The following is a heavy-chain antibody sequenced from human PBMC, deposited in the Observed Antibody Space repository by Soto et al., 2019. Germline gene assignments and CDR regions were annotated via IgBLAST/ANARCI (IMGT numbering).Heavy chain of an antibody. V-gene: IGHV4-34*01. J-gene: IGHJ6*02. CDR2: INHSGST. CDR3: ANLAGQLYYYYGMDV. D-gene: IGHD6-13*01. Sequence: TLSLTCAVYGGSFSGYYWSWIRQPPGKGLEWIGEINHSGSTNYNPSLKSRVTISVDTSKNQFSLKLSSVTAAETAVYYCANLAGQLYYYYGMDVWGQGTTVTVSS. CDR1: GGSFSGYY.